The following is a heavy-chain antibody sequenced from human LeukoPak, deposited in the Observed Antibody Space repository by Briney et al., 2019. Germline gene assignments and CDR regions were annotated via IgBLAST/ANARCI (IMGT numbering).Heavy chain of an antibody. D-gene: IGHD2-15*01. Sequence: GASVKVSCKASGYTFTGYYMHWVRQAPGQGLEWMGWINPNSGGTNYAQKFQGRVTMTRDTSISTAYMELSRLRSDDTAVYYCARVDVVVVTTYFDYWGQGTLVTVSS. CDR2: INPNSGGT. J-gene: IGHJ4*02. CDR1: GYTFTGYY. V-gene: IGHV1-2*02. CDR3: ARVDVVVVTTYFDY.